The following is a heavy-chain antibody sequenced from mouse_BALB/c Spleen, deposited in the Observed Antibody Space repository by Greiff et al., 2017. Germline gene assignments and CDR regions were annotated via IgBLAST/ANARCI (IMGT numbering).Heavy chain of an antibody. CDR3: ARWAYGNYFDY. CDR1: GFPFGGFE. J-gene: IGHJ2*01. V-gene: IGHV5-17*02. Sequence: EVMLVGSGGGLVQPGGSRKLSCAASGFPFGGFEMPWVLQAPEKGLEWVAYISSGSSTIYYADTVKGRFTISRDNPKNTLFLQMTSLRSEDTAMYYCARWAYGNYFDYWGQGTTLTVSS. D-gene: IGHD2-1*01. CDR2: ISSGSSTI.